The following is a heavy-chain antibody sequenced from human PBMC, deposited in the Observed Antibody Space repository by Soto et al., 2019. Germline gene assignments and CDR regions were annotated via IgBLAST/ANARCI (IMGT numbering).Heavy chain of an antibody. D-gene: IGHD2-21*02. CDR3: AKDTVLAYCGGDCPDYFDY. CDR2: ISGSGAGT. J-gene: IGHJ4*02. CDR1: GFTFSNYA. Sequence: GGSLRLSCAASGFTFSNYAMSWVRQAPGKGLEWVSGISGSGAGTYYADSVKGRFTISRDNSKNTLYLQMNSLRAEDTAVYYCAKDTVLAYCGGDCPDYFDYWGQGTLVTVSS. V-gene: IGHV3-23*01.